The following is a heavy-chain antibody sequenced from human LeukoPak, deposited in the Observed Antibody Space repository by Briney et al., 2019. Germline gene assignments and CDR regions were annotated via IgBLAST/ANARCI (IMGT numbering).Heavy chain of an antibody. CDR3: VRLYYYDSSRPPL. D-gene: IGHD3-22*01. CDR1: GGSISSGDYY. CDR2: IYYSGST. J-gene: IGHJ4*02. V-gene: IGHV4-30-4*08. Sequence: SETLSLTCTVSGGSISSGDYYWSWIRQPPGKGLEWIGYIYYSGSTYYNPSLKSRVTISVDTSQNQFSLNLNSMTAADTAVYYCVRLYYYDSSRPPLWGPGTLVVVSS.